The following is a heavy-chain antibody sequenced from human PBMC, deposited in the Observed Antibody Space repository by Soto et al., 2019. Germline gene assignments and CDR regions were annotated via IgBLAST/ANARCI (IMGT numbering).Heavy chain of an antibody. V-gene: IGHV3-30*03. CDR3: ATDPGAFAGAMRD. D-gene: IGHD3-16*01. CDR2: ITFNGSKE. Sequence: VQLVESGGGLVKPGGSLRLSCAGSGFAFSRFGMHWVRQAPGKGLEWVACITFNGSKEYYVDSVKGRFAISRNNSMNTLYLQMSSLGPEDTGVYYCATDPGAFAGAMRDWGRGTLVTVSS. J-gene: IGHJ4*02. CDR1: GFAFSRFG.